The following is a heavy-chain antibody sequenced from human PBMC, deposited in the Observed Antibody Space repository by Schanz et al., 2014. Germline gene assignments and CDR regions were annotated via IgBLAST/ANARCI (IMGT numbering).Heavy chain of an antibody. J-gene: IGHJ5*01. V-gene: IGHV3-30*18. CDR1: GFNFGSHG. CDR2: ISYDGSKK. CDR3: AKAPREYCNYDSCPNWFDS. D-gene: IGHD2-15*01. Sequence: QVQLVESGGGVVQPGRSLRLSCAASGFNFGSHGMHWVRQAPGKGLEWVAVISYDGSKKSYADSVKGRFTISRDNSKNTLYLQMNSLRPEDTAVYYCAKAPREYCNYDSCPNWFDSWGQGTLVTASS.